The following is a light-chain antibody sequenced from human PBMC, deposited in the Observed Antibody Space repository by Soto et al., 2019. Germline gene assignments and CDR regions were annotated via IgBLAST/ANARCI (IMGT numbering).Light chain of an antibody. V-gene: IGLV1-47*02. CDR1: SSNIGSNY. CDR2: SNN. J-gene: IGLJ1*01. CDR3: SAWDETLSGFYV. Sequence: SVLTQPPSASGTPGQRVTISCSGTSSNIGSNYVYWYQQLPGTAPKLLIYSNNQRSSGVPDRFSGSKSGTSASLAITGLRSEDEADYYCSAWDETLSGFYVFGKGTKVTV.